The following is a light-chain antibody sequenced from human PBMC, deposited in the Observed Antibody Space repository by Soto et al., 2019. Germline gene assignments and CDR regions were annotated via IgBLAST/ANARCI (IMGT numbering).Light chain of an antibody. CDR3: QQSYSTPPYT. Sequence: DIQMTQSPSSLSASVGDRVTITCRASQSISSYLNWYQQKPGKAPKLLIYAASSLQSGVPSRFSGSGSGTDFTLPISSRQPEDFATYYCQQSYSTPPYTFGQGTKLEIK. V-gene: IGKV1-39*01. CDR1: QSISSY. CDR2: AAS. J-gene: IGKJ2*01.